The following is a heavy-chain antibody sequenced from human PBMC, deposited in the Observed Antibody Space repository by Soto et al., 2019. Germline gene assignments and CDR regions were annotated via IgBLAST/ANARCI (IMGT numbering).Heavy chain of an antibody. CDR2: IGSSGGGT. D-gene: IGHD3-3*01. CDR3: VLWYYQFWRDHHNVFDP. J-gene: IGHJ5*02. V-gene: IGHV3-23*01. CDR1: GFTFSTYA. Sequence: GGSLRLSCAASGFTFSTYAMSWVRQAPGKGLEWVSTIGSSGGGTYYADSVQGRFTISRDSSKNTVSLQMNSLRAEDTAVYYCVLWYYQFWRDHHNVFDPWGQGTLVTVSS.